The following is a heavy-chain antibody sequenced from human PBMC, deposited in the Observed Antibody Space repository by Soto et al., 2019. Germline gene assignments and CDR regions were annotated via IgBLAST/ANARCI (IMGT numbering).Heavy chain of an antibody. Sequence: QVQLVQSGAEVKKPGSSVKVSCKASGGTFSSYAISWVRQAPGQGLEWMGGTFPIFGTANYAQKFQGRGTISADKSTSTAYMELSSLRSEDTAVYYCATVDISTWIDGMDVWGQGTTVTVSS. CDR1: GGTFSSYA. CDR2: TFPIFGTA. D-gene: IGHD6-13*01. CDR3: ATVDISTWIDGMDV. V-gene: IGHV1-69*06. J-gene: IGHJ6*02.